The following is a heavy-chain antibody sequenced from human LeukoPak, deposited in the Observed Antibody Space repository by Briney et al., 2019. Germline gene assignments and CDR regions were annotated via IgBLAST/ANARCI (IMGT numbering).Heavy chain of an antibody. Sequence: ASVKVSCKASGYTFTSYAMHWVRQAPGQRLEWMGWINAGNGNTKYSQKFQGRVTITRDTSASTAYMELSSLRSEDTAVYYCARGALGWEPYLSDAFDIWGQGTMVTVSS. J-gene: IGHJ3*02. CDR1: GYTFTSYA. CDR3: ARGALGWEPYLSDAFDI. V-gene: IGHV1-3*01. D-gene: IGHD1-26*01. CDR2: INAGNGNT.